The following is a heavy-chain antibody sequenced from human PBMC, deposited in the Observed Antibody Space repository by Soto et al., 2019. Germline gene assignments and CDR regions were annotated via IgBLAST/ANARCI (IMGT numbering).Heavy chain of an antibody. D-gene: IGHD6-19*01. CDR2: IYYSGST. J-gene: IGHJ4*02. Sequence: QVQLQESDPGLVKPSETLSLTCTVSGGSISSYYWSWIRQPPGKGLEWIGYIYYSGSTNYNPSLKSRVTISVDTSKNQFSLKLSSVTAADTAVYYCARLVVAGTVSDWGQGTLVTVSS. CDR3: ARLVVAGTVSD. CDR1: GGSISSYY. V-gene: IGHV4-59*08.